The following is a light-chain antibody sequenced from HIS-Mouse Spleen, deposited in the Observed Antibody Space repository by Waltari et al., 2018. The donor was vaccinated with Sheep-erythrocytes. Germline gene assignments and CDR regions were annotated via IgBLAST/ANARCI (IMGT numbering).Light chain of an antibody. Sequence: QPVLTQPPSASGTPGQRVTISCSGSSSNIGSNTVNWYQQLPGTAPKLLIYSNNQRPSGVPDRFSGSKSGTPASLAISGLQSEDEADYYCAAWDDSLNVLVFGGGTKLTVL. CDR3: AAWDDSLNVLV. CDR2: SNN. V-gene: IGLV1-44*01. J-gene: IGLJ3*02. CDR1: SSNIGSNT.